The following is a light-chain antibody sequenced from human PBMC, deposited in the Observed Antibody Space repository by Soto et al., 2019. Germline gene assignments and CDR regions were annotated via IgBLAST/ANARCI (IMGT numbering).Light chain of an antibody. J-gene: IGKJ1*01. Sequence: DIQMTQSPSTLSASVGDRVTITCRASQSISSWLAWYQQKPGKAPKLLIYKAFSLESGVPSRFSGSGSVTEFTLNISSLQPDDFATYYCQQYNSYSRTFGQGTKVEIK. CDR3: QQYNSYSRT. V-gene: IGKV1-5*03. CDR2: KAF. CDR1: QSISSW.